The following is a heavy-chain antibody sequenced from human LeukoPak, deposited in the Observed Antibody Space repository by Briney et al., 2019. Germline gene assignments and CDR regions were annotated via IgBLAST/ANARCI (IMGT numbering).Heavy chain of an antibody. V-gene: IGHV3-7*01. Sequence: GGSLRLSCAASGFTFSSYEMIWVRQAPGKGLEWVANIKQDGSEKYYVDSVKGRFTISRDNAKNSLYLQMNSLRAEDTAVYYCASHYGDYSFFDYWGQGTLVTVSS. CDR1: GFTFSSYE. CDR3: ASHYGDYSFFDY. CDR2: IKQDGSEK. J-gene: IGHJ4*02. D-gene: IGHD4-17*01.